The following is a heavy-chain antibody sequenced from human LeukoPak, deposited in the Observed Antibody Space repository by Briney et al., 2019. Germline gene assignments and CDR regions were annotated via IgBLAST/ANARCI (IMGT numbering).Heavy chain of an antibody. Sequence: GGSLRLSCAASGFTFAAYGMAWVRQAPGKGLEWVSAISGAGDSTYYVDSVKGRFTISRDNSKNTLYLQMNSLRAEDTAVYYCALYCSGGSCYSMGGAFDIWGQGTVVTVSS. CDR1: GFTFAAYG. V-gene: IGHV3-23*01. D-gene: IGHD2-15*01. CDR2: ISGAGDST. J-gene: IGHJ3*02. CDR3: ALYCSGGSCYSMGGAFDI.